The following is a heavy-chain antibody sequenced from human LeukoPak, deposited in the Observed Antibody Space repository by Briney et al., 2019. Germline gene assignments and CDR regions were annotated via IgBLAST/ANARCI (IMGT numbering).Heavy chain of an antibody. D-gene: IGHD2-2*03. J-gene: IGHJ3*02. CDR1: GGSISSYY. V-gene: IGHV4-59*01. CDR3: ARPMDIVVVPAALGRGVDAFDI. CDR2: IYYSGST. Sequence: PSETLSLTCTVSGGSISSYYWSWIRQPPGKGLEWIGYIYYSGSTNYNPSLKSRVTISVDTSKNQFSLKLSSVTAADTAVYYCARPMDIVVVPAALGRGVDAFDIWGQGTMVTVSS.